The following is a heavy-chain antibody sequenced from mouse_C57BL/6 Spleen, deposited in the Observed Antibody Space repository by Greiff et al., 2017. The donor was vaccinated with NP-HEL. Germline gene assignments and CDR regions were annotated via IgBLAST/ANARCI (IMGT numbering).Heavy chain of an antibody. CDR3: ATITTVVAPLRYFDV. CDR1: GFSLTSYG. J-gene: IGHJ1*03. D-gene: IGHD1-1*01. V-gene: IGHV2-5*01. CDR2: IWRGGST. Sequence: QVQLQQSGPGLVQPSQSLSITCTVSGFSLTSYGVHWVRQSPGKGLEWLGVIWRGGSTDYNAAFMSRLSITKDNSKSQVFFKMNSLQADDTAIYYGATITTVVAPLRYFDVWGTGTTVTVSS.